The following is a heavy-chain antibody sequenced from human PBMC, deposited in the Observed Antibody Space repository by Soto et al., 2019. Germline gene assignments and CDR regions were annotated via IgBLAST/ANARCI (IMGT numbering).Heavy chain of an antibody. CDR3: AKYADSSWSTFDC. CDR1: GFPFSDSV. D-gene: IGHD6-13*01. Sequence: PALCLRLCCDSSGFPFSDSVVSWVSQASGKGLEWVSSISGSGGRTDYGGSVKGRFTISRDNSKNTRYLQMNSLRAEDTAVYYCAKYADSSWSTFDCWGQGTQV. CDR2: ISGSGGRT. J-gene: IGHJ4*02. V-gene: IGHV3-23*01.